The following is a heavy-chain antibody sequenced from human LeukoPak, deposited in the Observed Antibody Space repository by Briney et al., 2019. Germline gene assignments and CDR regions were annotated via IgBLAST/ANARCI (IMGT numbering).Heavy chain of an antibody. CDR2: ISGSGGST. Sequence: GGSLRLSCVGSELTFSTYPMSWVSQAPGKGLEWVSAISGSGGSTFYADSVKGRFTISRDNSKNTLFLQMNSLGAEDTAIYYCATRGKDGYNANYYGMDVWGQGTTVTVSS. CDR3: ATRGKDGYNANYYGMDV. CDR1: ELTFSTYP. J-gene: IGHJ6*02. V-gene: IGHV3-23*01. D-gene: IGHD5-24*01.